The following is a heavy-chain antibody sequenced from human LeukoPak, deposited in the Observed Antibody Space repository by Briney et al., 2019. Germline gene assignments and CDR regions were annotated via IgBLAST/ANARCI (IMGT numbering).Heavy chain of an antibody. V-gene: IGHV3-9*01. CDR3: AGNFWSGYYYFDY. D-gene: IGHD3-3*01. CDR1: GFTFDDYA. CDR2: ISWNSGRI. Sequence: GGSLRLSCAASGFTFDDYAMHWVRQAPGKGLEWVSGISWNSGRIGYADSVKGRFTISRDNAKNSLYLQMNSLRAEDTAVYYCAGNFWSGYYYFDYWGQGTLVTVSS. J-gene: IGHJ4*02.